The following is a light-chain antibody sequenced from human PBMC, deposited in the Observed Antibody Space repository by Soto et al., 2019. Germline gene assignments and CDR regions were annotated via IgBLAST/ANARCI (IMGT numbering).Light chain of an antibody. Sequence: EIVLTQSPATLSLSPGERATLSCRASQSVSSYFAWYQQKPGQAPRLLIYDASNRATGIPARFSGSGSGTDFTPAISSLVPEDVAVSYCQQRGNWPLTFGQGTKVEIK. CDR3: QQRGNWPLT. CDR2: DAS. J-gene: IGKJ1*01. V-gene: IGKV3-11*01. CDR1: QSVSSY.